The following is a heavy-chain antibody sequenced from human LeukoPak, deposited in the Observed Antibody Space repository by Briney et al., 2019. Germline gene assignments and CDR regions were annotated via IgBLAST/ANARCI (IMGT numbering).Heavy chain of an antibody. V-gene: IGHV4-59*08. CDR1: GGSFSGYY. J-gene: IGHJ3*02. CDR2: IYYSGST. Sequence: SETLSLTCAVYGGSFSGYYWSWIRQPPGKGLEWIGYIYYSGSTDYNPSLKSRVTILVDTSKNQFSLKLSSVTAADTALYYCARHSSYYYYLDIWGQGTIVTVSS. CDR3: ARHSSYYYYLDI. D-gene: IGHD3-22*01.